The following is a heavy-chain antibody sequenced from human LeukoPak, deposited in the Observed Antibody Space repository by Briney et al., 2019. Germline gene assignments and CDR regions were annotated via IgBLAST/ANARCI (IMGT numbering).Heavy chain of an antibody. D-gene: IGHD4-17*01. Sequence: GGSLRLSCAASGFTFSSYAMSWVPQAPGKGLEWVSAISGSGGSTYYADSVKGRFTISRDNSKNTLYLQMNSLRAEDTAVYYCAKDLTTTVTTIGAGGFDYWGQGTLVTVSS. CDR2: ISGSGGST. CDR3: AKDLTTTVTTIGAGGFDY. J-gene: IGHJ4*02. CDR1: GFTFSSYA. V-gene: IGHV3-23*01.